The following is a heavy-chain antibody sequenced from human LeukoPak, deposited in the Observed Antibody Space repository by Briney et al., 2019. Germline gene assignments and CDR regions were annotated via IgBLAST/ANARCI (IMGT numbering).Heavy chain of an antibody. CDR2: INWNGGNT. CDR3: ARDLGNSYYDSSGYYPSYFDY. CDR1: GFTFDDYG. D-gene: IGHD3-22*01. Sequence: GGSLRLSCAASGFTFDDYGMSWVRQAPGKGLEWVSGINWNGGNTGYADSVKGRFTISRDNAKNSLYLQMNSLRAEDTALYYCARDLGNSYYDSSGYYPSYFDYWGQGTLVTVSS. J-gene: IGHJ4*02. V-gene: IGHV3-20*04.